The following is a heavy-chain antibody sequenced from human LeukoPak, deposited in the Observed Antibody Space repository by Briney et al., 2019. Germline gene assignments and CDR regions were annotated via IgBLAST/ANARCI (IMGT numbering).Heavy chain of an antibody. CDR1: GGTLSSYA. D-gene: IGHD2-15*01. CDR3: AETYCSGGSCPSGAFDI. CDR2: IIPILGIA. J-gene: IGHJ3*02. Sequence: ASVKVSCKASGGTLSSYAISWVRQAPGQGLEWMGRIIPILGIANYAQKFQGRVTITADKSTSTAYMELSSLRSEDTAVYYCAETYCSGGSCPSGAFDIWGQGTMVTVSS. V-gene: IGHV1-69*04.